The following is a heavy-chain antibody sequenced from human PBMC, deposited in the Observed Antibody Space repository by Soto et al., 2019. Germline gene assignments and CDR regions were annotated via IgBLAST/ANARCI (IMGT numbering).Heavy chain of an antibody. CDR2: IYYRGNT. Sequence: PSDTLSLTCSVSGDSLNSDKYYWGWIRQPPGKGLEWIGSIYYRGNTYYNPSLQTRVTISLDKSKSQFSLKLTSVTAADPAVYFCARLEGLATISYYFDFWGQGALVNVSS. CDR1: GDSLNSDKYY. D-gene: IGHD3-9*01. V-gene: IGHV4-39*01. CDR3: ARLEGLATISYYFDF. J-gene: IGHJ4*02.